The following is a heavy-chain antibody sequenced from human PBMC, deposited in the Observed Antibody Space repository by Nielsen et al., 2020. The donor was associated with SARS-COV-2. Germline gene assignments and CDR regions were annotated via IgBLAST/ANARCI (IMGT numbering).Heavy chain of an antibody. CDR2: INWNGGST. V-gene: IGHV3-20*04. CDR1: GFTFDDYG. CDR3: ARHWREGATFYWFFDL. Sequence: GESLKISCAASGFTFDDYGMSWVRQAPGKGLEWVSGINWNGGSTGYADSVKGRFTISRDNSKKTLYLQMTSLRPEDTAVYYCARHWREGATFYWFFDLWGRGTLVTVSS. J-gene: IGHJ2*01. D-gene: IGHD1-26*01.